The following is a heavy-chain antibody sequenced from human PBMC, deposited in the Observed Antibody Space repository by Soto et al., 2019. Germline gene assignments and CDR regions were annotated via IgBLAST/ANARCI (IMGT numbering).Heavy chain of an antibody. Sequence: EVQLVESGGGLVQPGRSLRLSCAASGFLFDNYAMHWVRQAPGKGLEWVSGINWDGGRVDYADSVKGRFTISRDNAKNSLYLQTNNLRADDSALYYCAKVVVAATQPRYYFYGMDVWGQGTTVTVSS. J-gene: IGHJ6*02. CDR3: AKVVVAATQPRYYFYGMDV. D-gene: IGHD2-15*01. V-gene: IGHV3-9*01. CDR1: GFLFDNYA. CDR2: INWDGGRV.